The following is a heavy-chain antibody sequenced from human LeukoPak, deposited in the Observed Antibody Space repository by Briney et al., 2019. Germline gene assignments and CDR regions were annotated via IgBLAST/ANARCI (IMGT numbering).Heavy chain of an antibody. J-gene: IGHJ4*02. CDR2: IKSDGSST. CDR3: ARGGDTSNWYPGYFDY. CDR1: GFTFSNYW. D-gene: IGHD6-13*01. Sequence: GGSLRLSCAASGFTFSNYWMHWVRQAPGKGPVWVSRIKSDGSSTRFADSVQGRFTISRDNGRNTVYLQMNSLRAEDTAVYYCARGGDTSNWYPGYFDYWGQGALVTVSS. V-gene: IGHV3-74*01.